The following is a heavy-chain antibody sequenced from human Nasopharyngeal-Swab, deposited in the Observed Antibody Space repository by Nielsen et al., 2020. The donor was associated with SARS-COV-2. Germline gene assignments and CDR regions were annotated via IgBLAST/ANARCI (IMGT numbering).Heavy chain of an antibody. J-gene: IGHJ2*01. Sequence: GESLKISCAASGFTFSSYWMSWVRQAPGKGLEWVANIKQDGSEKYYVDSVKGRFTISRDNAKNSLYLQMNSLRAEDTTVYYCARGGRYFDFWGRGTLVTVSS. CDR3: ARGGRYFDF. CDR2: IKQDGSEK. CDR1: GFTFSSYW. V-gene: IGHV3-7*04.